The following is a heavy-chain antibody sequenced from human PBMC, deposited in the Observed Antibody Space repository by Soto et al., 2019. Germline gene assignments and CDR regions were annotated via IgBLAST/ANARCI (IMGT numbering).Heavy chain of an antibody. CDR2: ISGSGGST. Sequence: EVQLLESGGGLVQPGGSLRLSCAASGFTFSSYAMSWVRLAPGKGLEWVSAISGSGGSTYYADSVKGRFTISRDNSKNTLYLQMNSLRAEDTAVYYCAKDGEGERRIVVGARGLALYYFDYWGQGTLVTVSS. CDR1: GFTFSSYA. D-gene: IGHD2-21*01. V-gene: IGHV3-23*01. J-gene: IGHJ4*02. CDR3: AKDGEGERRIVVGARGLALYYFDY.